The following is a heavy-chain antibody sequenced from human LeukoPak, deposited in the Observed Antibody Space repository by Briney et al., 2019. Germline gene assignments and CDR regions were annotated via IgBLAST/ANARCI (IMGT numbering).Heavy chain of an antibody. D-gene: IGHD6-19*01. Sequence: GGSLRLSCAASGFTFSNYAMSWVRQAPGKGLEWVSAISGSGGSTYYADSVKGRFTTSRDNSKNTLYLQMNSLRAEDTAVYYCARELPTPGYSSGWYGYWGQGTLVTVSS. CDR2: ISGSGGST. CDR1: GFTFSNYA. J-gene: IGHJ4*02. V-gene: IGHV3-23*01. CDR3: ARELPTPGYSSGWYGY.